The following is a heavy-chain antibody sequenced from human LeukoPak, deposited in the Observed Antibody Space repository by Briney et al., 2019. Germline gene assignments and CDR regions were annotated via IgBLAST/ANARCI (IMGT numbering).Heavy chain of an antibody. Sequence: ASVKVSCKASGYTFTNYGISWVRQAPGQGLEWMGWISAYNGNTNYAQKLQGRVTMTTDTSTSTAYMELRSLRSDDTAVYYCAIQEPLDTAMVPDYYYYGMDVWGQGTTVTVSS. D-gene: IGHD5-18*01. CDR3: AIQEPLDTAMVPDYYYYGMDV. CDR1: GYTFTNYG. V-gene: IGHV1-18*04. J-gene: IGHJ6*02. CDR2: ISAYNGNT.